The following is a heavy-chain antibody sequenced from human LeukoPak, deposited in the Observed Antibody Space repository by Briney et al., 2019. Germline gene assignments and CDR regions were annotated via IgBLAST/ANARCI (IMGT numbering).Heavy chain of an antibody. CDR3: ARQGAGWLGTAAAGVSAFDI. CDR2: IYPGDSDT. Sequence: GESLKISCKGSGYSFTSYWIGWVRQVPGKGLEWMGIIYPGDSDTRYSPSFQGQVTISADKSISTAYLQWSSLKASDTAMYYCARQGAGWLGTAAAGVSAFDIWGQGTMVTVSS. V-gene: IGHV5-51*01. J-gene: IGHJ3*02. CDR1: GYSFTSYW. D-gene: IGHD6-13*01.